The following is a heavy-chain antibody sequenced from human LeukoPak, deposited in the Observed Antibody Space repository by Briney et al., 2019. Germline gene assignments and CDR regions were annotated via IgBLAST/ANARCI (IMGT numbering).Heavy chain of an antibody. CDR2: IYYSGST. CDR3: ARVSSDTAMVTIGEWFDP. J-gene: IGHJ5*02. Sequence: PSQTLSLTCTVSGGSISSGDYYWSWLRQPPGTGLEWIGYIYYSGSTYYNPSLKSRVTISVDTSKNQFSLKLSSVTAADTAVYYCARVSSDTAMVTIGEWFDPWGQGTLVTVSS. D-gene: IGHD5-18*01. CDR1: GGSISSGDYY. V-gene: IGHV4-30-4*08.